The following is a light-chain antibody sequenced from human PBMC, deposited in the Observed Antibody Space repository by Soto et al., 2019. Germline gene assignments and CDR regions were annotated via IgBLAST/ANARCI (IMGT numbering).Light chain of an antibody. J-gene: IGLJ1*01. CDR3: AAWDDSLNGYV. Sequence: QSVLTQPPSASGTPGQRVTISCSGSSASIGSNTVNWYQQLPGTAPKLLIYSNNQRPSGVPDRFSGSKSGTSASLAISGLQSEDEADFYCAAWDDSLNGYVFGTGTKVT. V-gene: IGLV1-44*01. CDR2: SNN. CDR1: SASIGSNT.